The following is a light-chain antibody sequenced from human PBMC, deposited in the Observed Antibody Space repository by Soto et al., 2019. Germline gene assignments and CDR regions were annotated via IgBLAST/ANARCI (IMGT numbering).Light chain of an antibody. V-gene: IGKV3-20*01. CDR3: QQYHSPPLT. J-gene: IGKJ1*01. CDR1: QNIRSNY. Sequence: EIVLTQSPGTLSLSPGQRATLSCRASQNIRSNYVAWFQQTPGQAPRLLIYGAVNKASGIPDRFSGSGSGTEFTLTISSLVPEDFVVYYCQQYHSPPLTFGQGTKVEIK. CDR2: GAV.